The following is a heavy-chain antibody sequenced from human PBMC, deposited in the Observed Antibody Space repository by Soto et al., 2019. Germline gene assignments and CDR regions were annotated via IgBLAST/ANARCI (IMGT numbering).Heavy chain of an antibody. Sequence: QVQLVQSGAEVKKPGSSVKVSCKASGGTFSRETISWVRQAPGQGLEWMGRIIPLLHISNYTQRFQGRVTITADISTSTVYMELSSLRSEDTAVYYCASDYGEYGWFDPCGQGTVVTVSS. CDR2: IIPLLHIS. D-gene: IGHD4-17*01. CDR3: ASDYGEYGWFDP. CDR1: GGTFSRET. J-gene: IGHJ5*02. V-gene: IGHV1-69*02.